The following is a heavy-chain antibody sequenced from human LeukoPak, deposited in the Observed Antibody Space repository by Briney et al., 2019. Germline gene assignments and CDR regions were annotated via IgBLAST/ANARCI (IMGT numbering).Heavy chain of an antibody. CDR2: IIPIFGTA. CDR3: ATDTVGKSIAARPAFDY. D-gene: IGHD6-6*01. CDR1: GGTFSSYA. V-gene: IGHV1-69*05. Sequence: SVKVSCKASGGTFSSYAISWVRQAPGQGLEWMGGIIPIFGTANYAQKFQGRVTITTDESTSTAYMELSSLRSEDTAVYYCATDTVGKSIAARPAFDYWGQGTLVTVSS. J-gene: IGHJ4*02.